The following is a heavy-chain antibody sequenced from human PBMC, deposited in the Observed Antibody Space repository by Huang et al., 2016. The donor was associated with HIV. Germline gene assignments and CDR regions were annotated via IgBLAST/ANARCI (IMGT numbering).Heavy chain of an antibody. Sequence: QVHLVQSGPEVKKPGASVKVSCKASGYTFTSYGTTWVRQTPGQGLVWVGWVNPYTGNTNEAQTLQGRGSRTTDTSTSTPYMELRSLKSDDTAIYYRERDPTSGKDALDIWGQGTLVTVSS. J-gene: IGHJ3*02. V-gene: IGHV1-18*01. D-gene: IGHD3-10*01. CDR3: ERDPTSGKDALDI. CDR1: GYTFTSYG. CDR2: VNPYTGNT.